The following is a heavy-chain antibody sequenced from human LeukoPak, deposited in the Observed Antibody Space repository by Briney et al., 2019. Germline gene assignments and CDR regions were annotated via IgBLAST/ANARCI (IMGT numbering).Heavy chain of an antibody. CDR3: SRGSDTYKSGVD. D-gene: IGHD1-26*01. Sequence: PSETLSLTCVVYGGSFSGYHWSWIRQPPGKGLEWIGEIHPSGSTNYNPSLKSRVTISVDTSKNQFSLKLSSVTAADTAVYFCSRGSDTYKSGVDWGQGTLVTVSS. V-gene: IGHV4-34*01. J-gene: IGHJ4*02. CDR2: IHPSGST. CDR1: GGSFSGYH.